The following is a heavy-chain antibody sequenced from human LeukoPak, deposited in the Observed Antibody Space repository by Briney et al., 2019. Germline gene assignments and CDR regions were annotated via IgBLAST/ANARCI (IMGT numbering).Heavy chain of an antibody. D-gene: IGHD5-24*01. CDR2: ISYDGSKK. CDR1: GYTFSSYH. V-gene: IGHV3-30*03. CDR3: ARDAYKGLYYFDY. Sequence: GGSLRLSCAGSGYTFSSYHMHWLRQAPGKGLEWVALISYDGSKKYYADSLQGRVTVSRDNSKNTLYLQLQTLRPEDTAVYYCARDAYKGLYYFDYWGQGTLVTVSS. J-gene: IGHJ4*02.